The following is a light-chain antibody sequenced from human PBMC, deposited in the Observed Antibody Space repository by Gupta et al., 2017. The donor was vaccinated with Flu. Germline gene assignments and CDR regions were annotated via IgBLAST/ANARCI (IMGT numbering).Light chain of an antibody. CDR3: SSYTLTRTAISAWV. V-gene: IGLV2-14*01. CDR1: ISDVGGYNR. J-gene: IGLJ3*02. Sequence: SALTQPASVSGSPGQSIPISCTGTISDVGGYNRVSWYQQHPGKAPKLIIYEVNSRPSGVSNRFAGSKSGNTASLTISGLQADDEADDDCSSYTLTRTAISAWVFGGGTKLTVL. CDR2: EVN.